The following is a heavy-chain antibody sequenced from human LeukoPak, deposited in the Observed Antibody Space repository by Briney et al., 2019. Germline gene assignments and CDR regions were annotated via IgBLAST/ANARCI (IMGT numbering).Heavy chain of an antibody. D-gene: IGHD3-22*01. Sequence: SETLSLTCTVSGGSISSSSSYWSWIRQPPGKGLEWIGYIYDSGSTNYNPSLKSRVTISVDTSKNQFSLKLSSVTAADTAVFYCASLTTADAFDIWGQGTMVTVSS. CDR3: ASLTTADAFDI. CDR1: GGSISSSSSY. CDR2: IYDSGST. J-gene: IGHJ3*02. V-gene: IGHV4-61*01.